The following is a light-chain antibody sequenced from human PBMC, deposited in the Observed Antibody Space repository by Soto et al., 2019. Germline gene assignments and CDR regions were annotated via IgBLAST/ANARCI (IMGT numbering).Light chain of an antibody. CDR1: QNINSH. Sequence: DIQMTQSPSSLSASIGDRVTITCRASQNINSHLNWYQQKPGKAPKVLIYAASRLQSEVPSRFSGSGSGTEFTLTISSLEPEDFATYYCQQSHITTLFTFGKGTKLEIK. CDR3: QQSHITTLFT. V-gene: IGKV1-39*01. CDR2: AAS. J-gene: IGKJ2*01.